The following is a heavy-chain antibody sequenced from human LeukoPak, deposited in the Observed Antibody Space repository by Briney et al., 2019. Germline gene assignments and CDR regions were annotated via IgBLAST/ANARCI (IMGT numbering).Heavy chain of an antibody. Sequence: GGSLRLSCGASGFSFSGSTMNWGRQAPGKGLEWVSYISSSSGSIYYADSVKGRYTISRDNAKSSLFLQMNSLRVDDTAVYYCARVHTSSYAADLWGQGTLVTVSS. J-gene: IGHJ5*02. CDR3: ARVHTSSYAADL. CDR2: ISSSSGSI. CDR1: GFSFSGST. D-gene: IGHD3-22*01. V-gene: IGHV3-48*04.